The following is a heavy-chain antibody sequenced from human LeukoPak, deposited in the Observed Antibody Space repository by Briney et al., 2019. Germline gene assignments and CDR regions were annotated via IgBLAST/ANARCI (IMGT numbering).Heavy chain of an antibody. J-gene: IGHJ4*02. CDR2: IWYDGSDK. Sequence: GGSLRLSCSASGFTVTRHGMHWVRQAPGKGLEWVAVIWYDGSDKYYTDSVKGRFTIPRDNSRNTLYLQMNSLRVEDTAIYYCVRDITSHYFDYCGQGALVTVSS. CDR1: GFTVTRHG. V-gene: IGHV3-33*01. CDR3: VRDITSHYFDY. D-gene: IGHD1-14*01.